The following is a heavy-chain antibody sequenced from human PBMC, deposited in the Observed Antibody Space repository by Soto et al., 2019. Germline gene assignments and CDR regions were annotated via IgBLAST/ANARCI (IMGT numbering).Heavy chain of an antibody. CDR2: IIPIFGTA. Sequence: RASVKVSCKASGGTFSFYAISWVRQAPGQGLEWMGGIIPIFGTAKYAQKFQGRVTITADESTSTAYMELSSLRSEDTAVYFCARDRGPYYDSSGYYPTFDYGGQGTLVTVSS. V-gene: IGHV1-69*13. CDR3: ARDRGPYYDSSGYYPTFDY. CDR1: GGTFSFYA. D-gene: IGHD3-22*01. J-gene: IGHJ4*02.